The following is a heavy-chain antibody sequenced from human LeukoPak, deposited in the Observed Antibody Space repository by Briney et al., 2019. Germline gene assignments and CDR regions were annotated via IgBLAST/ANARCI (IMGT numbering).Heavy chain of an antibody. Sequence: SGGSLRLSCAASGFTFSSYGMHWVRQAPGKGLEWVAVISYDGSNKYYADFVKGRFTISRDNSKNTLYLQMNSLRAEDTAVYYCAKDGDYGMDVWGQGTTVTVSS. CDR1: GFTFSSYG. CDR2: ISYDGSNK. V-gene: IGHV3-30*18. J-gene: IGHJ6*02. CDR3: AKDGDYGMDV. D-gene: IGHD2-15*01.